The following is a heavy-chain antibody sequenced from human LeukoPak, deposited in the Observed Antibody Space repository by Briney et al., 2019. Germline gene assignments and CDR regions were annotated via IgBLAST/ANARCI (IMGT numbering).Heavy chain of an antibody. J-gene: IGHJ3*02. V-gene: IGHV3-53*01. CDR1: GFTVSSNY. CDR2: IYSGGST. Sequence: GGSLRLSCAASGFTVSSNYMSWVRQAPGKGLEWVSVIYSGGSTYYADSVKGRFTISRDNAKNTLYLEMNSLRVEDTAVYYCAREGYGGNGAGIWGQGTMVTVSS. CDR3: AREGYGGNGAGI. D-gene: IGHD4-23*01.